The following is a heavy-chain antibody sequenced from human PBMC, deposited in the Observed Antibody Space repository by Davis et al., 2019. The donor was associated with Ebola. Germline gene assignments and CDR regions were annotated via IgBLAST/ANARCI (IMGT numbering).Heavy chain of an antibody. CDR1: GFTFGEYA. D-gene: IGHD6-6*01. CDR3: SRDLKQPRPSYYFGMDV. J-gene: IGHJ6*02. V-gene: IGHV3-49*04. CDR2: IRSKTYGGKT. Sequence: PGGSLRLSCSGFGFTFGEYAMNWVRQAPGKGLEWVGFIRSKTYGGKTAYAASVKGRFTISRDDSKSIAYLQLNGLKTEDTAVYYCSRDLKQPRPSYYFGMDVWGQGTTVTVAS.